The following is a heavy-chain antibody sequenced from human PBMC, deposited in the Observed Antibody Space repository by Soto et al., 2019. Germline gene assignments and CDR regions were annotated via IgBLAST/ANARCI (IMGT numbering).Heavy chain of an antibody. CDR2: ISYDGSNK. Sequence: QVQLVESGGGVVQPGRSLRLSCAAYGFTFSSYGMHWVRQAPGKGLEWVAVISYDGSNKYYADSVKGRFTISRDNSKNTLYLQMNSLRAEDTAVYYCAKEPPAYYDFWSGSDYFEYWGQGTLVTVSS. J-gene: IGHJ4*02. D-gene: IGHD3-3*01. CDR1: GFTFSSYG. V-gene: IGHV3-30*18. CDR3: AKEPPAYYDFWSGSDYFEY.